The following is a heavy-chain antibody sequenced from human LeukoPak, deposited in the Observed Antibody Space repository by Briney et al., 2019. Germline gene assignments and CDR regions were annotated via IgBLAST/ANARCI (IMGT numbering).Heavy chain of an antibody. Sequence: SETLSLTCTVSGGSISSSSYYWGWIRQPPGKGLEWIGSIYYSGSTYYNPSLKSRVTISVDTSKNQFSLKLSSVTAADTAVYYCARLENGFWGSYRYTFALDYWGQGTLVTVSS. J-gene: IGHJ4*02. CDR1: GGSISSSSYY. V-gene: IGHV4-39*01. CDR2: IYYSGST. CDR3: ARLENGFWGSYRYTFALDY. D-gene: IGHD3-16*02.